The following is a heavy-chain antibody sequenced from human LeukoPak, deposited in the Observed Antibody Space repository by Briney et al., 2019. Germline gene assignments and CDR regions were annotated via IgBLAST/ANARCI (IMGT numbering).Heavy chain of an antibody. Sequence: SGTLSLTCTVSGGSISSGSYYWSWIRQPAGKGLEWIGRIYTSGSTNYNPSLKSRVTISVDTSKNQFSLKLSSVTAADTAVYYCARQYLSGWYLRGAFDIWGQGTMVTVSS. J-gene: IGHJ3*02. CDR2: IYTSGST. CDR3: ARQYLSGWYLRGAFDI. D-gene: IGHD6-19*01. CDR1: GGSISSGSYY. V-gene: IGHV4-61*02.